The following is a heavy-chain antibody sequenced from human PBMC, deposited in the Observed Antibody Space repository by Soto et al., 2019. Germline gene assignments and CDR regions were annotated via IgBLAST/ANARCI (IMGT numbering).Heavy chain of an antibody. CDR3: ASRWGCSLDY. D-gene: IGHD3-16*01. Sequence: PSETLSLTCTVSGGSISSYYWSWIRHPPGKGMEWIGYIYYSGSTTYNPSLKSRVTISVDTSKNQFALKLGSVTASGTVVYYCASRWGCSLDYWGQGTLVTVSS. CDR2: IYYSGST. J-gene: IGHJ4*02. CDR1: GGSISSYY. V-gene: IGHV4-59*08.